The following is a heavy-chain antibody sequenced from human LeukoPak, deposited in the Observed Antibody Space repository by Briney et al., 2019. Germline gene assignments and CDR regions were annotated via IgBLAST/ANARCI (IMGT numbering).Heavy chain of an antibody. CDR2: IYCSGST. CDR3: ARAPPYSSSWYYYYGMDV. CDR1: GGSISCYY. V-gene: IGHV4-59*01. D-gene: IGHD6-13*01. J-gene: IGHJ6*02. Sequence: SETLSLTLTVSGGSISCYYWCWIRQPPGKGLEWIGYIYCSGSTNYNPSLKSRVTISVDTSKNQFSLKLSSVTAADTAVYYCARAPPYSSSWYYYYGMDVWGQGTTVTVPS.